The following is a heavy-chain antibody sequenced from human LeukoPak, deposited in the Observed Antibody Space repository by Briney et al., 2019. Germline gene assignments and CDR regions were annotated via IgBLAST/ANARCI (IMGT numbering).Heavy chain of an antibody. CDR2: IWYDGSNK. CDR1: GFTFSSYG. V-gene: IGHV3-33*06. J-gene: IGHJ4*02. D-gene: IGHD3-10*01. Sequence: GGSLRLSCAASGFTFSSYGMHWVRQAPGKGLEWVAVIWYDGSNKYYADSVKGRFTISRDNSKNTLFLQMNSLRAEDTAVYYCAKLSLSGRSQSADYWGQGTLVTVSS. CDR3: AKLSLSGRSQSADY.